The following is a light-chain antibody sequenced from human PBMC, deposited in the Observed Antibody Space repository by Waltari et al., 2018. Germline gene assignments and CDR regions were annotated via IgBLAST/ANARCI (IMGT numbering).Light chain of an antibody. J-gene: IGLJ2*01. CDR1: SSDVGGYNY. CDR3: CSYAGSYTVV. Sequence: QSALTQPRPVSGSPGPSVPISCTGTSSDVGGYNYVSWYQQPPGKAPNLMIYDVSKRPSGVPDRFSGSKSGNTASLTISGLQAEDEADYYCCSYAGSYTVVFGGGTKLTVL. CDR2: DVS. V-gene: IGLV2-11*01.